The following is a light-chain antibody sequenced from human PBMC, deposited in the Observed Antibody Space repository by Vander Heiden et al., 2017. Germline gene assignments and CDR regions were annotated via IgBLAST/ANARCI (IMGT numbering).Light chain of an antibody. Sequence: VSGSPGQSITISCTGTSSDVGGYNYVSWYQQHPGKAPKLMIYEVSNRPSGVSNRFSGSKSGNTASLTISGLQAEDEADYYCSSYTSSSTLYVFGTGTKVTVL. V-gene: IGLV2-14*01. CDR3: SSYTSSSTLYV. CDR1: SSDVGGYNY. CDR2: EVS. J-gene: IGLJ1*01.